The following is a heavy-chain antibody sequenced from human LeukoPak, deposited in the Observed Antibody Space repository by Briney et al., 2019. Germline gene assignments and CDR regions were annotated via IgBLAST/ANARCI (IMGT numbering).Heavy chain of an antibody. Sequence: ASVKVSCKASGYTFTDYYMHWVRQAPGQGLEWVGWINPKSGGTNYAQKFQGRVTMTRDTSISTADLELNRLRSDDTAVYFCARERFSSDSKTIDYWGQGTLVTVSS. CDR3: ARERFSSDSKTIDY. CDR1: GYTFTDYY. J-gene: IGHJ4*02. V-gene: IGHV1-2*02. D-gene: IGHD3-22*01. CDR2: INPKSGGT.